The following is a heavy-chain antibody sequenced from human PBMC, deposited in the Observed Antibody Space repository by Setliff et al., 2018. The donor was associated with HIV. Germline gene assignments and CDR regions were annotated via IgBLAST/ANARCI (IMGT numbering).Heavy chain of an antibody. CDR1: GFTLSHHE. J-gene: IGHJ3*02. CDR2: ISNSARTI. CDR3: AREGQVTDSFDI. V-gene: IGHV3-48*03. Sequence: GGSLRLSCVASGFTLSHHEMSWVRQAPGKGLEWVAYISNSARTIYYADSVKGRFTISRDNGKDSLYLQMNSLRADDTALYYCAREGQVTDSFDIWGQGTMVTVSS. D-gene: IGHD3-9*01.